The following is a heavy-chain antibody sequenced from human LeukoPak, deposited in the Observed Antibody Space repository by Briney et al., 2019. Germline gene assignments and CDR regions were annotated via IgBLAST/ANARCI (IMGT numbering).Heavy chain of an antibody. Sequence: TGGSLRLSCAASGFTFSSYSMNWVRQVPGKGLEWVSSVSGSGDRTYYAESVKGRFTISRDNSKNTLYLQMNSLRDEDTAVYYCAKAYTNGWSEGFLDSWGQGTLVTVSS. D-gene: IGHD6-19*01. V-gene: IGHV3-23*01. J-gene: IGHJ4*02. CDR2: VSGSGDRT. CDR3: AKAYTNGWSEGFLDS. CDR1: GFTFSSYS.